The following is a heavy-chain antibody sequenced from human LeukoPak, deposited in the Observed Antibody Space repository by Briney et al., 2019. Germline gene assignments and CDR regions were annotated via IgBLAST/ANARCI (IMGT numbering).Heavy chain of an antibody. CDR2: IHSSGST. V-gene: IGHV4-39*07. D-gene: IGHD7-27*01. J-gene: IGHJ4*02. CDR3: VRDNGNWDIDY. Sequence: SEALSLTCSVSGGSISSGVYYWGWVRQPPEEGLEWIGSIHSSGSTFYNPSLKRRVAISRDTSKNQFSLRLSSVTAADTALYYCVRDNGNWDIDYWGQGTLVTVSS. CDR1: GGSISSGVYY.